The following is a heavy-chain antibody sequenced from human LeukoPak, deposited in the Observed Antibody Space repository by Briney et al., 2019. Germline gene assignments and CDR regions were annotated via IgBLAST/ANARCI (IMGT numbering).Heavy chain of an antibody. CDR1: GYTFTSYG. CDR3: ASVPAKPNDDFMSGYFFDY. V-gene: IGHV1-18*01. D-gene: IGHD3-3*01. J-gene: IGHJ4*02. CDR2: ISAYNGNT. Sequence: ASVTVSCKASGYTFTSYGISWVRQAPGQGLEWMGWISAYNGNTNYAQQNKGRVIMIKETSTKIAYKELRRLRADNTALYYCASVPAKPNDDFMSGYFFDYGGQGTLVTVSA.